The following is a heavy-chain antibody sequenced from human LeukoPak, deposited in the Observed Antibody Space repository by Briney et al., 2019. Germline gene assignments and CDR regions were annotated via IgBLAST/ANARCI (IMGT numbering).Heavy chain of an antibody. CDR1: GFTFNNDW. J-gene: IGHJ4*02. D-gene: IGHD3-22*01. CDR2: IKNTVHGGTT. V-gene: IGHV3-15*01. CDR3: TTMENYYENGHFDY. Sequence: GGSLRLSCAASGFTFNNDWMTWVRLAPGKGLEWVGLIKNTVHGGTTESAAPVKGRFTISRDDSKATLYLQMNNLTTEDTAVYYCTTMENYYENGHFDYWGQGTLVTVSS.